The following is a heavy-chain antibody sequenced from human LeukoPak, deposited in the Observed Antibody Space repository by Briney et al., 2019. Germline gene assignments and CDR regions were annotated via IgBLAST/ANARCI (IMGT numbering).Heavy chain of an antibody. CDR3: ARPDSSGYNWFDP. D-gene: IGHD3-22*01. CDR2: INSDGSST. Sequence: GGSLRLSCAASGFTFSSYWMHWVRQAPGKGLVWVSRINSDGSSTSYADSVKGRFTISRDNAKNTLYLQMNSPRAEDTAVYYCARPDSSGYNWFDPWGRGTLVTVSS. J-gene: IGHJ5*02. CDR1: GFTFSSYW. V-gene: IGHV3-74*01.